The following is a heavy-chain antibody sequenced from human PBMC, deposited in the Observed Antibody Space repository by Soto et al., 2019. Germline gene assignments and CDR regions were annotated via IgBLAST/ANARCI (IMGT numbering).Heavy chain of an antibody. CDR1: VYTFTSYA. V-gene: IGHV1-3*05. CDR2: INAGNGNT. CDR3: ARSIVVVTALDY. D-gene: IGHD2-21*02. Sequence: QVQLEQSGAEEKKPGASVKVACKAYVYTFTSYAMHWVRQAPGLRLEWMGWINAGNGNTKYSQKFQGRVTITRDTSASTAYMELSSLRSEDTAVYYCARSIVVVTALDYWGQGTLVTVSS. J-gene: IGHJ4*02.